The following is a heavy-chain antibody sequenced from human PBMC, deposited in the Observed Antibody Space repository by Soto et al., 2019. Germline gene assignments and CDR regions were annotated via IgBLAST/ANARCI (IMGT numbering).Heavy chain of an antibody. V-gene: IGHV3-33*01. CDR3: ARDTGYQPLLYGSYYYYGMDV. CDR2: IWYDGSNK. CDR1: GFTFSSYG. Sequence: GGSLRLSCAASGFTFSSYGMHWVRQAPGKGLEWVAVIWYDGSNKYYADSVKGRFTISRDNSKNTLYLQMNSLRAEDTAVYYCARDTGYQPLLYGSYYYYGMDVWGQGTTVTVSS. D-gene: IGHD2-2*02. J-gene: IGHJ6*02.